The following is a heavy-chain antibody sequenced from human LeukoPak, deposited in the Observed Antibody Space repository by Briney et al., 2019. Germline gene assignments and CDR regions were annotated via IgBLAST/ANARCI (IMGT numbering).Heavy chain of an antibody. V-gene: IGHV4-59*02. CDR1: GGSVSSYY. D-gene: IGHD3-16*01. CDR3: ATGGERSRIIKY. Sequence: PSETLSLTCTGFGGSVSSYYWTWIRQPPGKGLEWIGYIYYSGSTNYNPSLKSRVTISVDTSENQFSLKLTSVTAADTAVYYCATGGERSRIIKYWGQGTLVTVSS. J-gene: IGHJ4*02. CDR2: IYYSGST.